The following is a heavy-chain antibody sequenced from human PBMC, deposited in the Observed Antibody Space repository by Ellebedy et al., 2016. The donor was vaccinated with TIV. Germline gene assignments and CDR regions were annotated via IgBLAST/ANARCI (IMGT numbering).Heavy chain of an antibody. CDR3: ARRGTGYNYGLGL. Sequence: GESLKISCEGSGYSFTDYWISWVRQVPGEGLEWMGRIDPDDSSTKYSPSFQGHVTISADNSINTAYLQWSGLKASDTGMYYCARRGTGYNYGLGLWGQGTLVTVSS. D-gene: IGHD5-18*01. CDR1: GYSFTDYW. V-gene: IGHV5-10-1*01. CDR2: IDPDDSST. J-gene: IGHJ4*02.